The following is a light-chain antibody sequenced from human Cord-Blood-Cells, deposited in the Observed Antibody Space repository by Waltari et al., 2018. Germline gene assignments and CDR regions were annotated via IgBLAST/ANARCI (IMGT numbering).Light chain of an antibody. CDR3: QSYDSSLSVV. CDR1: SSNIGAGYD. V-gene: IGLV1-40*01. CDR2: GNG. Sequence: QSVLTQPPSVSGAPGQRVTISCTGSSSNIGAGYDVHWYQQLPGPAPKLLINGNGNRPAGIPDRFAGSKSGTSASLAITGLQAEDEADYYCQSYDSSLSVVFGGGTKLTVL. J-gene: IGLJ2*01.